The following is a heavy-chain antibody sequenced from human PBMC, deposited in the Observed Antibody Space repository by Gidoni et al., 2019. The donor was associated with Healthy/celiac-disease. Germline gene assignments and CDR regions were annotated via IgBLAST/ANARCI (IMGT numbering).Heavy chain of an antibody. CDR2: INHSGST. J-gene: IGHJ3*02. D-gene: IGHD3-22*01. CDR1: GGSFSGYY. V-gene: IGHV4-34*01. Sequence: QVQLQQWGAGLLKPSETLSLTCAVYGGSFSGYYWCWIRQPPGKGLEWIGEINHSGSTNYKPSLKSRVTISVDTSKNQFSLKLSSVTAADTAVYYCARGPKPSPLYDSSGYYYVRVGAFDIWGQGTMVTVSS. CDR3: ARGPKPSPLYDSSGYYYVRVGAFDI.